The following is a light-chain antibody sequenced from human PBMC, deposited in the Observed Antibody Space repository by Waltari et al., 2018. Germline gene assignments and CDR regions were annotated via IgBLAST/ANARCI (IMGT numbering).Light chain of an antibody. CDR1: QSISSW. CDR3: QQYNSYPVT. CDR2: KAS. V-gene: IGKV1-5*03. Sequence: DIQMTQSPSTLSASVGDRVTITCRASQSISSWLAWYQQKPGKAPKLLIYKASILESGVPSRFSGNGSGTEFTLTISSLQPDDFATYYCQQYNSYPVTFGQGTKVEIK. J-gene: IGKJ1*01.